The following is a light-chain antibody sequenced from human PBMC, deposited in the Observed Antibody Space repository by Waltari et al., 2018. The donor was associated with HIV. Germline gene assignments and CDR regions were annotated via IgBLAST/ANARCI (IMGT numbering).Light chain of an antibody. CDR1: QHISTS. J-gene: IGKJ4*01. V-gene: IGKV1-39*01. CDR3: QQTYETVVT. Sequence: DIQMTQSPSSLSASVGDRVTITCRASQHISTSLNWYQQTPGNPPKLLIFAASLLQSGVPSRFTASGSGTDFTLTINSLQPEDFATYFCQQTYETVVTFGGGTKVDIK. CDR2: AAS.